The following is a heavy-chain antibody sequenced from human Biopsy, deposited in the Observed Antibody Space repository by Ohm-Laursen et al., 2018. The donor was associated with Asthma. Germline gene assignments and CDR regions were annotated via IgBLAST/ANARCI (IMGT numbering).Heavy chain of an antibody. Sequence: SLRLSCTASGFTDSRDHMFWVRQAPGKGLEWVSVIYSGGTSHTADSVRGRFTISRDFSKNTLHLQMHSLRVEDTAVYYCARAFHFWSPYHAEHYQLWGQGTLVTVSS. V-gene: IGHV3-53*01. J-gene: IGHJ1*01. CDR1: GFTDSRDH. CDR2: IYSGGTS. CDR3: ARAFHFWSPYHAEHYQL. D-gene: IGHD3-3*02.